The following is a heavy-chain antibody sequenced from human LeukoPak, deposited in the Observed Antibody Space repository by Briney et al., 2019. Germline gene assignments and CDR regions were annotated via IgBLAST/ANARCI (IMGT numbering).Heavy chain of an antibody. CDR2: IYYSGST. CDR1: GGSISSGGYY. D-gene: IGHD2-15*01. CDR3: ARRRVVVASTDGASGAFDI. V-gene: IGHV4-31*11. J-gene: IGHJ3*02. Sequence: SETLSLTCAVSGGSISSGGYYWSWIRQHPGKGLEWIGYIYYSGSTYYNPSLRSRVTISVDTSKNQFSLKLSSVTATDTAVYFCARRRVVVASTDGASGAFDIWGQGALVTVSS.